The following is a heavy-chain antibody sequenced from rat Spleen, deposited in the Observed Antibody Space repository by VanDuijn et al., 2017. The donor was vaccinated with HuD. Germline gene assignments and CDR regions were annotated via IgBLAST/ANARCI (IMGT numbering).Heavy chain of an antibody. J-gene: IGHJ2*01. Sequence: EVQLVESGGGLVQPGRSLKLSCAASGFTLSDYNMAWVRQAPKKGLEWVATISYDGSRTYYRDSVKGRLTISRDNAKSTLYLQMDSLRSEDTATYYCARRGSMGREYFDYWGQGVMVTVSS. D-gene: IGHD1-7*01. CDR1: GFTLSDYN. CDR3: ARRGSMGREYFDY. V-gene: IGHV5-7*01. CDR2: ISYDGSRT.